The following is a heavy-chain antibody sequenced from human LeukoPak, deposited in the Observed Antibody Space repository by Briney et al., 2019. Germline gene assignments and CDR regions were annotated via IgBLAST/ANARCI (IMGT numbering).Heavy chain of an antibody. Sequence: PGGSLRLSCAASGFTFSSYGMHWVRQAPGKGLEWVAFIRYDGSADSVKGRFTISRDNSKNTLYLQMNSLRAEDTAVYYCAKKGSGWDYWGQGTLATVSS. CDR1: GFTFSSYG. CDR3: AKKGSGWDY. D-gene: IGHD6-19*01. V-gene: IGHV3-30*02. CDR2: IRYDGS. J-gene: IGHJ4*02.